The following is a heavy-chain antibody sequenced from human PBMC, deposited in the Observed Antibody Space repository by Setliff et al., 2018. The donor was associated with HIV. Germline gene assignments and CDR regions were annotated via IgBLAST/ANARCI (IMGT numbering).Heavy chain of an antibody. J-gene: IGHJ1*01. D-gene: IGHD6-19*01. Sequence: TRCLTFTVSAASVSSGGHYWRWIRQHPEKRLEWIGYIYNRENTDYNPSLKSRVSISVDTSKKQFSLKLRSVTAADTAVYYCANFLNSGGWNPGYFEHWGQGTLVTVSS. CDR2: IYNRENT. V-gene: IGHV4-31*03. CDR1: AASVSSGGHY. CDR3: ANFLNSGGWNPGYFEH.